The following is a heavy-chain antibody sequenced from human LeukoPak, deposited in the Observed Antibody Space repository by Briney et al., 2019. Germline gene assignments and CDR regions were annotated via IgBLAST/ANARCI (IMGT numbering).Heavy chain of an antibody. CDR1: GGTFSSYA. Sequence: PGASVKVSCKASGGTFSSYAISWVRQAPGQGLEWMGRIIPIFGTANYAQKFQGRVTITTDESTSTAYMELSSLRSEDTAVYYCARDEYSSSAVYYDYMDVWGKGTTVTVSS. V-gene: IGHV1-69*05. CDR3: ARDEYSSSAVYYDYMDV. CDR2: IIPIFGTA. D-gene: IGHD6-6*01. J-gene: IGHJ6*03.